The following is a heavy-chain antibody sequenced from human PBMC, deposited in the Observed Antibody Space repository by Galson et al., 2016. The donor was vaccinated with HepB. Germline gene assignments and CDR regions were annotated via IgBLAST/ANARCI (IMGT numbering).Heavy chain of an antibody. CDR1: GFSLSTSGVA. D-gene: IGHD3-3*01. CDR2: IYWDDDK. V-gene: IGHV2-5*02. Sequence: PALVKPTQTLTLTCTFSGFSLSTSGVAVTWIRQPPGKALEWLALIYWDDDKRYSPSLKSRLTIAKDTSKNQVVLTMTNVDPEDTATYYCARSEPTNKIFGMVIQWYNCHDPWGKGILVTVSS. CDR3: ARSEPTNKIFGMVIQWYNCHDP. J-gene: IGHJ5*02.